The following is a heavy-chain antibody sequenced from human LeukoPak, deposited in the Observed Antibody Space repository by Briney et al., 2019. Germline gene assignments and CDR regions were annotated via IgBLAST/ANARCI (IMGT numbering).Heavy chain of an antibody. D-gene: IGHD2-8*02. J-gene: IGHJ3*02. CDR3: ARDHWSVLDAFDI. Sequence: PGGSLRLSCAASGFTVSSNHMSWVRQPPGKGLEWVSVIYSGGNAFYADSVKGRFTISRDKSKNTLYLQMNSLRADDTAVYYCARDHWSVLDAFDIWGQGTVVTVSS. CDR2: IYSGGNA. V-gene: IGHV3-53*01. CDR1: GFTVSSNH.